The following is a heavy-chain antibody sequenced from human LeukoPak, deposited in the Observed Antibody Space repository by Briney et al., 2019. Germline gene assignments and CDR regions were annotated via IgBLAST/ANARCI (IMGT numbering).Heavy chain of an antibody. CDR3: ARGFSGPATPYFDY. V-gene: IGHV1-69*06. D-gene: IGHD2-15*01. CDR2: IIPIFDTP. J-gene: IGHJ4*02. Sequence: ASVKVSCKASGGTFSTYAINWVRQALGKGLDWMGGIIPIFDTPNYAQKFQGRVTITADKSTSTAYMELSSLRSEDTAVYFCARGFSGPATPYFDYWGQGTLVTVSS. CDR1: GGTFSTYA.